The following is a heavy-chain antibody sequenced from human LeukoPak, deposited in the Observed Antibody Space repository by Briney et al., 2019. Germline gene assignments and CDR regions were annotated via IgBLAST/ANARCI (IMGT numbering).Heavy chain of an antibody. CDR3: IRGGANSPFDF. J-gene: IGHJ4*02. CDR1: GFTFGDYT. Sequence: GGSLRLSCTASGFTFGDYTMSWFRQAPGKGLEWVGFIRSKAYSGTTEDAASVKGRFTISRDDSKSIAYLQMNSLKTDDTAVYYCIRGGANSPFDFWGQGTLVTVSS. CDR2: IRSKAYSGTT. D-gene: IGHD1-1*01. V-gene: IGHV3-49*03.